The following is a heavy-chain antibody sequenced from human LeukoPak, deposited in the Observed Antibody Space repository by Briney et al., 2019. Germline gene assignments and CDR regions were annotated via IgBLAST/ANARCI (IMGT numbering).Heavy chain of an antibody. J-gene: IGHJ3*02. Sequence: SETLSLTCTVSGGSISSSSYYWGWIRQPPGKGLEWIGSIYYSGSTYYNPSLKSRVTISVDTSKNQFSLELSSVTAADTAVYYCARGRPTYYYGSGRGHAFDIWGQGTMVTVSS. V-gene: IGHV4-39*07. D-gene: IGHD3-10*01. CDR3: ARGRPTYYYGSGRGHAFDI. CDR1: GGSISSSSYY. CDR2: IYYSGST.